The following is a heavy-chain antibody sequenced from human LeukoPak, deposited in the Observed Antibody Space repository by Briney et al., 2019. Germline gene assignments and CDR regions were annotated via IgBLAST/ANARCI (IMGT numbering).Heavy chain of an antibody. D-gene: IGHD5-12*01. J-gene: IGHJ4*02. CDR2: INPTGSRT. CDR1: GYTFINNW. Sequence: ASVKVSCKASGYTFINNWMHWVRQAPGQGLEWVGLINPTGSRTLYAQKFQGRVTMTRDMSTSTDYMELSSLRSEDTAIYYCARSDHIPGIKSGYVVWGQGTLVTVSS. V-gene: IGHV1-46*01. CDR3: ARSDHIPGIKSGYVV.